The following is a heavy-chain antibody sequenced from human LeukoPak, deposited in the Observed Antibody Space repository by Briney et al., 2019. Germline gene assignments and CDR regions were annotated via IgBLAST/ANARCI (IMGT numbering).Heavy chain of an antibody. CDR2: IYYSGST. CDR1: GGSISSGGYY. CDR3: ARASRLNSSHHRIQHKGYPYRYYFDY. D-gene: IGHD6-19*01. J-gene: IGHJ4*02. V-gene: IGHV4-31*03. Sequence: NPSETLSLTCTVSGGSISSGGYYWSWIRQHPGKGLEWIGYIYYSGSTYYNPSLKSRVTISVDTSKNQSSLKLSSVTAADTAVYYCARASRLNSSHHRIQHKGYPYRYYFDYWGQGTLVTVSS.